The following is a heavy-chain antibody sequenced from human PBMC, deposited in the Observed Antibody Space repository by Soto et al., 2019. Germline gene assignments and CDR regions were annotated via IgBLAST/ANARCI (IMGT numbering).Heavy chain of an antibody. CDR2: IYHSGST. V-gene: IGHV4-4*02. Sequence: SETLSVTCAVSGGSISSSNWWSWVRQPPGKGLEWIGEIYHSGSTNYNPSLKSRVTISVDKSKNQFSLKLSSVTAADTAVYYCARFNSGNYYEAFDIWGQGTMVTVSS. CDR3: ARFNSGNYYEAFDI. CDR1: GGSISSSNW. J-gene: IGHJ3*02. D-gene: IGHD1-26*01.